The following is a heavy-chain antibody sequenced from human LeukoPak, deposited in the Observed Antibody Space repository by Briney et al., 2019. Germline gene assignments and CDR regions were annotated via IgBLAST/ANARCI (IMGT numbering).Heavy chain of an antibody. D-gene: IGHD4-17*01. CDR1: GYTFTNYD. J-gene: IGHJ6*02. CDR2: MNTNSGTT. V-gene: IGHV1-8*01. Sequence: ASVKVSCKASGYTFTNYDINWVRQGTGQGLEWMGWMNTNSGTTGYAQKFQGRVTMTRNTSISTAYMDLSSLRSEDTAVYYCVRNYGDYYYYYYYGMDVWGQGTTVTVSS. CDR3: VRNYGDYYYYYYYGMDV.